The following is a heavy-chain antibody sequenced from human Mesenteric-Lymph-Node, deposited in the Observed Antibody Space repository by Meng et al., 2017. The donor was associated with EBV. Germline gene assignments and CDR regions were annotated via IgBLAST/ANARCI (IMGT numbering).Heavy chain of an antibody. Sequence: VQAGESGGGLVQPGGSLRLSCAASGFRFSDYSMVWVRQAPGKGLVWVSYISQDGSITSYVDSVKGRFTISRDNAKNTLFLQMNSLGVDDTAMYYCTRNGDGLALWGRGTLVTVSS. CDR2: ISQDGSIT. CDR1: GFRFSDYS. CDR3: TRNGDGLAL. V-gene: IGHV3-74*01. D-gene: IGHD3-10*01. J-gene: IGHJ2*01.